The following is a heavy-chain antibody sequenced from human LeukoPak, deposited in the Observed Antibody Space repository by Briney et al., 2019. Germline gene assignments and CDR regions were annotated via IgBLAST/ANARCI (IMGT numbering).Heavy chain of an antibody. J-gene: IGHJ6*03. V-gene: IGHV3-7*01. CDR3: ARDQIDSSSWGYYYYYYMDG. CDR2: IKQDGSEK. Sequence: GGSLRLSCAASGFTFSSYWMSWVRQAPGKGLEWVAHIKQDGSEKYYVDSVKGRFTISRDNAKNSLYLQMNSLRAEDTAVYYCARDQIDSSSWGYYYYYYMDGWGKGTTVTVSS. D-gene: IGHD6-13*01. CDR1: GFTFSSYW.